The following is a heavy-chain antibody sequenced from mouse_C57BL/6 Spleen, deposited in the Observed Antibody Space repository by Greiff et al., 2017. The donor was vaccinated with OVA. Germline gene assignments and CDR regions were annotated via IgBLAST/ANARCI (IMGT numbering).Heavy chain of an antibody. CDR2: IDPSDSET. J-gene: IGHJ2*01. V-gene: IGHV1-52*01. Sequence: VQLQQPGAGLVRPGSSVKLSCKASGYTFTSYWMHWVKQRPIQGLEWIGNIDPSDSETHYNQKFKDKATLTVDKSSSTAYMQLSSLTSEDSAVYYCAREAAQATGYFDYWGQGTTLTVSS. D-gene: IGHD3-2*02. CDR3: AREAAQATGYFDY. CDR1: GYTFTSYW.